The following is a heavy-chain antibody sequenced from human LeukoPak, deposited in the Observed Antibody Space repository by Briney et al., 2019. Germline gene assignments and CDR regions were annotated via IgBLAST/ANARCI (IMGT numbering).Heavy chain of an antibody. Sequence: GGSLRLSCAASGFTFSESWMTWVRQVPGLGLEWVAHINHEGGGIQYVDSVKGRYTISRDNAKGSVYLQMNSLRAEDTAIYHCATYINWVAGDVWGQGTTVIVSS. CDR1: GFTFSESW. CDR2: INHEGGGI. V-gene: IGHV3-7*01. CDR3: ATYINWVAGDV. D-gene: IGHD1-1*01. J-gene: IGHJ6*02.